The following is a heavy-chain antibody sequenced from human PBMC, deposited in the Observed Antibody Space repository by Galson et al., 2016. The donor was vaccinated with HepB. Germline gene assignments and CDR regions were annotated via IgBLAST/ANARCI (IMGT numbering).Heavy chain of an antibody. V-gene: IGHV1-2*02. CDR3: AKGILLGSDAFDI. Sequence: SVKVSCKASGYTFSVHFLHWVRQAPGQGLEWMGWINPISGGTDLPQKFQGRVTMTRDTSISTAYMELSRLTFDDTAVYYCAKGILLGSDAFDIWGQGTMVTVSS. CDR1: GYTFSVHF. D-gene: IGHD1-26*01. J-gene: IGHJ3*02. CDR2: INPISGGT.